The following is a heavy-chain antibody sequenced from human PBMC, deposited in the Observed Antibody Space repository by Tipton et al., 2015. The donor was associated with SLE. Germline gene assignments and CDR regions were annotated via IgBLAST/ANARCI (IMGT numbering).Heavy chain of an antibody. CDR3: GRGATTWRGAIYGMDV. CDR1: GGSISSNY. Sequence: LRLSCSVSGGSISSNYWIWIRQPPGKGLEWIGYISDGGGTNYNPSLKSRVTISIDVSKNQFSLNLPSVTAADTAVYYCGRGATTWRGAIYGMDVWGQGTTVTVSS. J-gene: IGHJ6*02. V-gene: IGHV4-59*12. CDR2: ISDGGGT. D-gene: IGHD1-1*01.